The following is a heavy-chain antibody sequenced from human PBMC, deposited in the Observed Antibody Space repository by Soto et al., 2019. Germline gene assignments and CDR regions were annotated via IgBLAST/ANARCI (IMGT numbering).Heavy chain of an antibody. CDR2: IRSFDYRT. Sequence: GGSLRLSCTASGFAFSQYGMSWVRQAPGKGLEWVSSIRSFDYRTNYADSVKGRFTISRDNSKSTLSLQMNSLRAEDTAVYYCAKDVESGWYEAFDYWGPGTLVTISS. CDR1: GFAFSQYG. CDR3: AKDVESGWYEAFDY. V-gene: IGHV3-23*01. D-gene: IGHD6-19*01. J-gene: IGHJ4*02.